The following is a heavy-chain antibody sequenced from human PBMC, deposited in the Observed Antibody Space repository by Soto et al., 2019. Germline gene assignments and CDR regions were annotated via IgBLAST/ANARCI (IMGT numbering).Heavy chain of an antibody. CDR2: ISGSGGST. J-gene: IGHJ4*02. CDR1: GFTFSSYA. V-gene: IGHV3-23*01. Sequence: RRLSCAASGFTFSSYAMSWVRQAPGKGLEWVSAISGSGGSTYYADSVKGRFTISRDNSKNTLYLQMNSLRAEDTAVYYCAKGGGSGSYYVVGYWGQGTLVTVSS. CDR3: AKGGGSGSYYVVGY. D-gene: IGHD1-26*01.